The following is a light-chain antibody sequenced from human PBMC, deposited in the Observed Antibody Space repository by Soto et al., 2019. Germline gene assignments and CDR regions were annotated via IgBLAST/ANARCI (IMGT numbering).Light chain of an antibody. CDR2: GAS. V-gene: IGKV3-20*01. Sequence: PNTPALSPGERAPLSCRASQSGSSSDVAWYQQKPGQSPRLLSYGASSRATGSPDIFSGSGSGTDVTLTISSLEPEDCTRYYCLEYGSSPHTFGQGTMLDIK. CDR1: QSGSSSD. CDR3: LEYGSSPHT. J-gene: IGKJ1*01.